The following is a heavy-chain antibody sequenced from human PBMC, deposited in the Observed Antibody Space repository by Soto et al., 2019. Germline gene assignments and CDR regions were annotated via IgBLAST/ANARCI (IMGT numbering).Heavy chain of an antibody. CDR2: IKQDGSEK. CDR3: ARVHVDIVATIGTNYYYGMDV. CDR1: GFTFSSYW. V-gene: IGHV3-7*05. D-gene: IGHD5-12*01. Sequence: GGSLRLSCAASGFTFSSYWMSWVRQAPGKGLEWVANIKQDGSEKYYVDSVKGRFTISRDNAKNSLYLQMNSLRAEDTAVYYCARVHVDIVATIGTNYYYGMDVWGQGTTVTVSS. J-gene: IGHJ6*02.